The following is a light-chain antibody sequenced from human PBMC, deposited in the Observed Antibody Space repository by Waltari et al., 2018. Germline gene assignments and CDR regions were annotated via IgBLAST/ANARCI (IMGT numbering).Light chain of an antibody. Sequence: DIQMTQSPSTLSASVGDRVTITCRASQKINSWLAWHQQKPGKAPKLLIYKASSLESGVPSRFSGSGSGTEFTLTISSLQPDDFATYYCLQYNGEPRTFGQGTK. CDR2: KAS. CDR3: LQYNGEPRT. CDR1: QKINSW. V-gene: IGKV1-5*03. J-gene: IGKJ1*01.